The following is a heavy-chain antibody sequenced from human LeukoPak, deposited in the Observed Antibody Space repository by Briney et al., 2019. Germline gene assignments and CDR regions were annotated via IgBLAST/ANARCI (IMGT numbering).Heavy chain of an antibody. V-gene: IGHV3-48*03. Sequence: GGSLRLSCAASGFTFSSYEMNWVRQAPGKGLEWVSYISSSGSTIYYADSVKGRFTISRDNAKNSLYLQMNSLRAEDTAVYYRARDRYDYVWGSYRRPFHFDYWGQGTLVTVSS. CDR3: ARDRYDYVWGSYRRPFHFDY. D-gene: IGHD3-16*02. J-gene: IGHJ4*02. CDR2: ISSSGSTI. CDR1: GFTFSSYE.